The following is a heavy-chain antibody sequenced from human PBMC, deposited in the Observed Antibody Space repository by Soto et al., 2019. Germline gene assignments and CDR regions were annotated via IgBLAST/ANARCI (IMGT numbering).Heavy chain of an antibody. CDR1: GYTFSNHC. Sequence: ASVKVSCKASGYTFSNHCINWVRQAPGQGLEWLAWITINRGNTNFARKFQGRATLTTDTATRTAYMDLTNLRSDDSAVYFCASRGISAGMASWGQGTRV. D-gene: IGHD3-16*01. CDR2: ITINRGNT. CDR3: ASRGISAGMAS. V-gene: IGHV1-18*04. J-gene: IGHJ6*02.